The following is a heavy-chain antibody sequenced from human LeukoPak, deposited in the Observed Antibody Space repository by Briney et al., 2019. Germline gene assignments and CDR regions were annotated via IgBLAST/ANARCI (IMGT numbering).Heavy chain of an antibody. CDR2: VSSRSNYI. J-gene: IGHJ6*02. V-gene: IGHV3-21*01. CDR1: GFTFSSYS. D-gene: IGHD5-24*01. CDR3: ARDQAGEIYYYYGMDV. Sequence: GGSLRLSCAASGFTFSSYSMNWVRQAPGKGLEWVSSVSSRSNYIYYADSVKGRFTISRDNAENSLYLQMNSLRAEDTAVYYCARDQAGEIYYYYGMDVWGQGTTVTVSS.